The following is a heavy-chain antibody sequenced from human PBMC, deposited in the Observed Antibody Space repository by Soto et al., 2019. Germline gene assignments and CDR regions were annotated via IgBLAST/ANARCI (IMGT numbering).Heavy chain of an antibody. D-gene: IGHD3-10*01. J-gene: IGHJ5*02. CDR2: INHSGST. Sequence: SETLSLTCAVYGGSFSGYYWSWIRQPPGKGLEWIGEINHSGSTNYNPSLKSRVTISVDTSKNQFSLKLSSVTAADTAVYYCARGVKPGPWGQGTLVTVSS. CDR1: GGSFSGYY. V-gene: IGHV4-34*01. CDR3: ARGVKPGP.